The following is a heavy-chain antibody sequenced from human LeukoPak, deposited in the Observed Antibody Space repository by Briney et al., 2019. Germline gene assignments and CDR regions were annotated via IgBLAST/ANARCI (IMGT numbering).Heavy chain of an antibody. J-gene: IGHJ5*02. CDR3: ATLAATPNADWFDP. Sequence: SETLSLTCAVYGGSFSGYYWSWIRQHPGKGLEWIGYIYYSGSTYYNPSLKSRVTISVDTSKNQFSLKLSSVTAADTAVYYCATLAATPNADWFDPWGQGTLVTVSS. V-gene: IGHV4-31*11. CDR1: GGSFSGYY. CDR2: IYYSGST. D-gene: IGHD2-15*01.